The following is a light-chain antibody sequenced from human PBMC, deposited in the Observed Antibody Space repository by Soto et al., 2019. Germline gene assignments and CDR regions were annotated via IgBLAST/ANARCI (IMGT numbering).Light chain of an antibody. V-gene: IGKV1-27*01. CDR1: QGISNY. Sequence: DIQMTQSPSSLSAYLGDRVTITCRASQGISNYLAWYQQKPGRLPKLLLFGASTLQSGAPARFSGSGSGTLFALTINGLLPEDVSTYYCQKYDRAPFTFGRGTKVDFK. CDR3: QKYDRAPFT. J-gene: IGKJ3*01. CDR2: GAS.